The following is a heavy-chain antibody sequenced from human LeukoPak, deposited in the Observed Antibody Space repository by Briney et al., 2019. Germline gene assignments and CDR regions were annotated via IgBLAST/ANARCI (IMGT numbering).Heavy chain of an antibody. J-gene: IGHJ4*02. CDR1: GFTFSNYA. CDR3: AKESSSSCYSPSDY. D-gene: IGHD2-2*02. V-gene: IGHV3-23*01. Sequence: GGSLRLSCAASGFTFSNYAMSWVRQAPGKGLEWVSSLCADDGDTYYADSVKGRFTISRDNARNTLYLQMISLSAEDTALYYCAKESSSSCYSPSDYWGQGALATVSS. CDR2: LCADDGDT.